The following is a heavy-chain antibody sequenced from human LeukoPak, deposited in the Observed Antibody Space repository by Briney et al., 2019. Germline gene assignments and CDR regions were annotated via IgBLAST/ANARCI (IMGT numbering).Heavy chain of an antibody. CDR1: GGSISSSSFY. Sequence: PSETLSLTCTVSGGSISSSSFYWGWIRQPPGRGLEWIGSIYYSGGTSYNPSLKSRVTISVDTSKNQFSLKLSSVTAADTAVYYCARLPTITFFDYWGQGTLVTVSS. CDR3: ARLPTITFFDY. J-gene: IGHJ4*02. V-gene: IGHV4-39*01. CDR2: IYYSGGT. D-gene: IGHD5-12*01.